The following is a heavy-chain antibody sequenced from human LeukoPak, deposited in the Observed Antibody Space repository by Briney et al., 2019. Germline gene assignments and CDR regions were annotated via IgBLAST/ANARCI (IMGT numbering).Heavy chain of an antibody. D-gene: IGHD2-2*01. CDR3: AKSGSVPPDY. CDR1: GFTFSRYA. J-gene: IGHJ4*02. CDR2: ISYDGSNK. V-gene: IGHV3-30*01. Sequence: GRSLRLSCAASGFTFSRYAMHWVRQAPGKGLEWVAVISYDGSNKYYADSVKGRFTISRDNSKNTLYLQMNSLRAEDTAVYYCAKSGSVPPDYWGQGTLVTVSS.